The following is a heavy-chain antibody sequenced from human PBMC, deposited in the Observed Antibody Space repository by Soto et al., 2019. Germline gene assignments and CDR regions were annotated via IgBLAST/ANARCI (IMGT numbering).Heavy chain of an antibody. V-gene: IGHV3-30*18. CDR3: AKEDDYVFDY. J-gene: IGHJ4*02. CDR2: ISYDGSNK. CDR1: GFTFSSYG. D-gene: IGHD4-17*01. Sequence: GGSLRLSCAASGFTFSSYGMHWVRQAPGKGLEWVAVISYDGSNKYYADSVKGRFTISRDNSKNTLYLQMNSLRAEDTAVYYCAKEDDYVFDYWGQGTLVTVSS.